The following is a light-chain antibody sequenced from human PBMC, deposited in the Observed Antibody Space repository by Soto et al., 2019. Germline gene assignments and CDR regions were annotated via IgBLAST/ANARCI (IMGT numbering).Light chain of an antibody. CDR2: YAS. CDR1: QSVRNN. CDR3: QQYNDWPPIT. J-gene: IGKJ5*01. Sequence: EIMMTQSPATLSVSPGESATLSCRASQSVRNNLGWYQHKPGQAPRLLIYYASTRATGIPARFSGSGSGTEFTLTISNLQSEDFALYYCQQYNDWPPITFGQGTRLEIK. V-gene: IGKV3-15*01.